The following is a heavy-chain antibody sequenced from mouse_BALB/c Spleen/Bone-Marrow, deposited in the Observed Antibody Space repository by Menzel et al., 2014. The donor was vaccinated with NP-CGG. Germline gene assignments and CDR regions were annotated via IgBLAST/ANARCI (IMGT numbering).Heavy chain of an antibody. J-gene: IGHJ3*01. CDR2: ISSGSSTI. CDR3: ARGGNYAWFAY. D-gene: IGHD2-1*01. V-gene: IGHV5-17*02. Sequence: GLEWVAYISSGSSTIYYADTVKGRFTISRDNPKNTLFLQMTSLRSEDTAIYYCARGGNYAWFAYWGQGTLVTVSA.